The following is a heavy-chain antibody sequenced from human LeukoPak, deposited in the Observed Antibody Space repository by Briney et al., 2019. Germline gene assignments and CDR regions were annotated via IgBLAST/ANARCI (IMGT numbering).Heavy chain of an antibody. D-gene: IGHD1-26*01. CDR1: EFTFSSYA. J-gene: IGHJ4*02. CDR3: AKSLVGATTSRYYFDY. CDR2: ISYDGSNK. Sequence: GRSLRLSCAASEFTFSSYAMHWVRQAPGKGLEWVAVISYDGSNKYYADSVKGRFTISRDNSKNTLYLQMNSLRAEDTAVYYCAKSLVGATTSRYYFDYWGQGTLVTVSS. V-gene: IGHV3-30-3*01.